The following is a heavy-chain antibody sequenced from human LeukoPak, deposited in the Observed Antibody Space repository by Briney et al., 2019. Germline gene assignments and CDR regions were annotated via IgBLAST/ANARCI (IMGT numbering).Heavy chain of an antibody. D-gene: IGHD3-3*01. V-gene: IGHV4-34*01. CDR1: GGSFSGYY. Sequence: SETLSLTCAVYGGSFSGYYWSWIRQPPGKGLEWIGEINHSRSTNYNPSLKSRVTISVDTSKNQFSLKLSSVTAADTAVYYCARVQIRITIFGVVTPLNFDYWGQGTLVTVSS. CDR3: ARVQIRITIFGVVTPLNFDY. CDR2: INHSRST. J-gene: IGHJ4*02.